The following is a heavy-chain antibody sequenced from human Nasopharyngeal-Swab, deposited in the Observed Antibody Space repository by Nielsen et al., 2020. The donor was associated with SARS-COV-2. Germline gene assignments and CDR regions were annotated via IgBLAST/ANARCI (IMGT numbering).Heavy chain of an antibody. CDR3: ARDEGGGWRP. CDR2: ISYDGSNK. D-gene: IGHD6-19*01. Sequence: GESLKISCAASGFTFSSYAMHWVRQAPGKGLEWVAVISYDGSNKYYADSVKGRFTISRDNSKTTLYLQMNSLRAEDTAVYYCARDEGGGWRPWGQGTLVTVSS. J-gene: IGHJ4*02. CDR1: GFTFSSYA. V-gene: IGHV3-30-3*01.